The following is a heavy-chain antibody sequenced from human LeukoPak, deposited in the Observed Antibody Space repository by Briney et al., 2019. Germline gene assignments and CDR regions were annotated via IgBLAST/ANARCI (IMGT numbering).Heavy chain of an antibody. D-gene: IGHD3-9*01. CDR2: INHSGST. J-gene: IGHJ4*02. CDR3: ARGPRYFDWLLRFDY. V-gene: IGHV4-34*01. Sequence: SETLSLTCAVYGGSFSGYYWSWIRQPPGKGLEWIGEINHSGSTNYNPSLKSRVAISVDTSKNQFSLKLSSVTAADTAVYYCARGPRYFDWLLRFDYWGQGTLVTVSS. CDR1: GGSFSGYY.